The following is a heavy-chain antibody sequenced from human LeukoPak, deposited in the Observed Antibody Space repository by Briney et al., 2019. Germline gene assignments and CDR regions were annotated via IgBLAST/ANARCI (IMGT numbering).Heavy chain of an antibody. CDR2: IKSKTDGGTT. Sequence: PGGSLRLSCAASGFTFSDALMSWVRQAPGKGLEWVGRIKSKTDGGTTGYAAPVKGRFTISRDDSKNTLYLQMNSLKTEDTAVYYCTTGDGYNAPFDYWGQGTLVTVSS. J-gene: IGHJ4*02. CDR3: TTGDGYNAPFDY. D-gene: IGHD5-24*01. V-gene: IGHV3-15*01. CDR1: GFTFSDAL.